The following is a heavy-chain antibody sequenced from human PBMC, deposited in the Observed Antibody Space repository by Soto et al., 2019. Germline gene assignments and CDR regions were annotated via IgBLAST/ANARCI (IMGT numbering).Heavy chain of an antibody. Sequence: SLIWLRQQPGKVLEWIGYIFPSGTTYYNPSLNSRVTISIDVSKNQFSLSLRSLTAAVTALYYCARIRELSHWSQGNPLTVS. J-gene: IGHJ4*02. CDR1: S. V-gene: IGHV4-30-2*01. D-gene: IGHD2-15*01. CDR3: ARIRELSH. CDR2: IFPSGTT.